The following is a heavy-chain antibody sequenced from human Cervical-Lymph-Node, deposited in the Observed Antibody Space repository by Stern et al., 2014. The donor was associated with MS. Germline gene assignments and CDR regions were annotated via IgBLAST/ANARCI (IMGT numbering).Heavy chain of an antibody. CDR2: IVVGSGNT. CDR1: GFTFTSSA. Sequence: QLVESGPEVKKPGTSVKVSCKASGFTFTSSAMQGVRQARGQRIEWIGWIVVGSGNTNYAQKFQERVTITRDMSTSTAYMELSSLRSEDTAVYYCAAGEYSSGWYLWGSGTLVTVSS. D-gene: IGHD6-19*01. J-gene: IGHJ2*01. CDR3: AAGEYSSGWYL. V-gene: IGHV1-58*02.